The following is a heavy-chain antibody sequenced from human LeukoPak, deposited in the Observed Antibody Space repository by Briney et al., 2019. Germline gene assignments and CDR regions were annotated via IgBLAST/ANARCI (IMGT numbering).Heavy chain of an antibody. CDR1: GFSFSDSW. V-gene: IGHV3-7*01. Sequence: GGSLRLSCVASGFSFSDSWMSWVRQAPGKGLEGVADIKKDGSGKDYVDSVKGRFTISRDNAKNSLYLQMDSLRAEGTAVYYCATYTNWVAGDVWGQGTTVSVSS. CDR3: ATYTNWVAGDV. CDR2: IKKDGSGK. D-gene: IGHD7-27*01. J-gene: IGHJ6*02.